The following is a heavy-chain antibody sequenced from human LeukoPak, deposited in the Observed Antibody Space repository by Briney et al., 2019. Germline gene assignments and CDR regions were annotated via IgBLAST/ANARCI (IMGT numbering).Heavy chain of an antibody. V-gene: IGHV3-66*01. D-gene: IGHD6-19*01. Sequence: GGSLRLSCAVSGFTVSNDYMSWVRQAPGKGLEWVSTIYNNDNTNYGDSVEGRFVVSRDSSTNTLFLQMYSLRAEDTAVYFCARASRWLAFDQWGQGTLVTVSS. CDR1: GFTVSNDY. J-gene: IGHJ4*01. CDR3: ARASRWLAFDQ. CDR2: IYNNDNT.